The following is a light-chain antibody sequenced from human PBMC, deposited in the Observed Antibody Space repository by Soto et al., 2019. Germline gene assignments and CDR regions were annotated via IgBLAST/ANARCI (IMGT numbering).Light chain of an antibody. Sequence: HSALTQPASVSGSPGQSITISCTGTSSDVGGYSYVSWYQQHPCKATKLMIYDVINRPSGVSNRFSGSKSGNAASLTISGLQAEDEADYYCSSYTSSSTPYVFGTGTKLTVL. CDR2: DVI. V-gene: IGLV2-14*01. J-gene: IGLJ1*01. CDR3: SSYTSSSTPYV. CDR1: SSDVGGYSY.